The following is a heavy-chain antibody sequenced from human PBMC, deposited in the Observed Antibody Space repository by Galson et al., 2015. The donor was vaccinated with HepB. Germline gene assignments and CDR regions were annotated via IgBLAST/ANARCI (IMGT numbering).Heavy chain of an antibody. CDR1: GFTFTTN. V-gene: IGHV3-21*01. CDR3: TRSVATITRYFDL. D-gene: IGHD5-24*01. Sequence: SLRLSCAASGFTFTTNMNWVRQAPGKGLEWVSSISSSGTYTYYADSVKGRFTISRDNTKNSLYLQMNSLRAEDTAVYYCTRSVATITRYFDLWGRGTLVTVSS. J-gene: IGHJ2*01. CDR2: ISSSGTYT.